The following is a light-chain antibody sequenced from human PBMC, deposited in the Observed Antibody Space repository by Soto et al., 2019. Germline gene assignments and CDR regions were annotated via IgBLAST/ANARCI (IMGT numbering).Light chain of an antibody. J-gene: IGKJ4*01. Sequence: AILMTQSRSAFSASTVDSVTITCLASQDISNYLNWYQQKPGKAPKLLIYKASTLKSGVPSRFSGSGSGTEFTLTITSVQPEDFATYYCQQLNYYPLTFGGGTKVDIK. CDR2: KAS. V-gene: IGKV1-8*01. CDR3: QQLNYYPLT. CDR1: QDISNY.